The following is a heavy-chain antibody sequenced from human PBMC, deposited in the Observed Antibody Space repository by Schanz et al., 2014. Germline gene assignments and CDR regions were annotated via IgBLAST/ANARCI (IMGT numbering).Heavy chain of an antibody. V-gene: IGHV3-48*03. D-gene: IGHD3-10*01. CDR3: ARIGGSVFDY. Sequence: GQLVESGGGVVQPGKSLRLSCAASGFSFSSYAMGWVRQARGKGLEWVSYIGNGGVTIYYADSVKGRFTISRDNSKNSLYLQMNSLRAEDTAVYYCARIGGSVFDYWAQGTLVTVSS. J-gene: IGHJ4*02. CDR1: GFSFSSYA. CDR2: IGNGGVTI.